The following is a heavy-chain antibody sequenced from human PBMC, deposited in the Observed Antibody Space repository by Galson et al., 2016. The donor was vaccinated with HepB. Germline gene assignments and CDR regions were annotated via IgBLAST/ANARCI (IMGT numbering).Heavy chain of an antibody. Sequence: QSGAEVKKPGESLKISCKGEGYVFSSYWIAWVRQTPDKGLEWMGLFYPGDSEIRYSPSFQGQVTFSADKSINTAYIQWSSLKAPDTAIYYCPSLVSSRSPYDSWGQGTLVTVSS. CDR2: FYPGDSEI. CDR1: GYVFSSYW. CDR3: PSLVSSRSPYDS. V-gene: IGHV5-51*01. J-gene: IGHJ4*02. D-gene: IGHD3-9*01.